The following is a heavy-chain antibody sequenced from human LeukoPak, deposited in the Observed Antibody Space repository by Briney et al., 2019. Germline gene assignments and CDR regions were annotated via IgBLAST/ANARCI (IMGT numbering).Heavy chain of an antibody. V-gene: IGHV3-23*01. D-gene: IGHD2-8*02. CDR3: ATYRQVLLPFES. J-gene: IGHJ4*02. Sequence: GGSLRLSCEASGFTFSTFAMIWVRQPPGKGLEWVSSIFPSGGEIHYADSVRGRFAISRDNSKSTLSLQMNSLRAEDTAIYYCATYRQVLLPFESWGQGTLVTVSS. CDR2: IFPSGGEI. CDR1: GFTFSTFA.